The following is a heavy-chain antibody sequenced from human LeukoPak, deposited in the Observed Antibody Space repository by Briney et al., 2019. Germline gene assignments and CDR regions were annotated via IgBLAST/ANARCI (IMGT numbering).Heavy chain of an antibody. V-gene: IGHV3-48*03. Sequence: SSSSGSTIYYADSVKGRFTISRDNVKNSLYLQMNSLRAEDTAVYYCARERNYGSGSYVDYWGQGTLVTVSS. D-gene: IGHD3-10*01. CDR3: ARERNYGSGSYVDY. CDR2: SSSSGSTI. J-gene: IGHJ4*02.